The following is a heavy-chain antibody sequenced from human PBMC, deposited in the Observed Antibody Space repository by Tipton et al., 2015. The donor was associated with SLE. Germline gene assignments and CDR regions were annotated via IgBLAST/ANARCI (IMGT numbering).Heavy chain of an antibody. Sequence: TLSLTCAVSGYSISSGYYWGWIRQPPGKGLEWIANFYHSGSTYYNPSLKSRVTISVDTSKNQFSLKLSSVTAADTAVYYCATGLTGTLDAFDIWGQGTMVTVSS. CDR1: GYSISSGYY. CDR2: FYHSGST. D-gene: IGHD1-20*01. CDR3: ATGLTGTLDAFDI. V-gene: IGHV4-38-2*01. J-gene: IGHJ3*02.